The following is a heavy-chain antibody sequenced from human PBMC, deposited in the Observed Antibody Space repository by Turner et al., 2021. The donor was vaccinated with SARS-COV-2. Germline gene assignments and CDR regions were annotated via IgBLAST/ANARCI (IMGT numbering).Heavy chain of an antibody. CDR2: IDGSGERT. CDR3: ATSGGARNFYWYFDI. V-gene: IGHV3-23*01. J-gene: IGHJ2*01. Sequence: EVQLLASGGGLVQHGGYLRLSCAASGITFIAYGFNWVRQAPGKGLEWVSTIDGSGERTYYTDSVKGRFTISRDNSNNTVYLQMNSLRAEDTAVYYCATSGGARNFYWYFDIWGRGTLVTVSS. CDR1: GITFIAYG. D-gene: IGHD1-7*01.